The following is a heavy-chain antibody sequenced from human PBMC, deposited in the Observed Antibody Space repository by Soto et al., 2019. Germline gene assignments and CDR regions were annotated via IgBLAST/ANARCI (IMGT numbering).Heavy chain of an antibody. CDR1: GASVSSGGYY. D-gene: IGHD3-22*01. Sequence: SETLSLTCTVSGASVSSGGYYWSWIRQPPGKGLEWIGYIYHSGSTYYNPSLKSRVTISVDRSKNQFSLKLSSVTAADTAVYYCARGGVDYYDSSGYYFSPYYFDYWGQGTLVTVSS. CDR2: IYHSGST. CDR3: ARGGVDYYDSSGYYFSPYYFDY. V-gene: IGHV4-30-2*01. J-gene: IGHJ4*02.